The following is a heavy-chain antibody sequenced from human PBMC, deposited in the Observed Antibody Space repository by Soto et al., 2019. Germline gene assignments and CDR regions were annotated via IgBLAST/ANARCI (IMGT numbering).Heavy chain of an antibody. CDR1: GFTFSNAW. CDR3: TTDCYHDSSGYCPFDY. CDR2: IKSKTDGGTT. V-gene: IGHV3-15*01. D-gene: IGHD3-22*01. Sequence: GGSLRLSCAASGFTFSNAWMSWVRQAPGKGLEWVGRIKSKTDGGTTDYAAPVKGRFTISRDDSKNTLYLQMNSLKTEDTAVYYCTTDCYHDSSGYCPFDYWGQGTLVTVSS. J-gene: IGHJ4*02.